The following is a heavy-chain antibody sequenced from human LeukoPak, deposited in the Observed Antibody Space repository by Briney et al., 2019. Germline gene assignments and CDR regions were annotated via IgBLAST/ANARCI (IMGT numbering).Heavy chain of an antibody. D-gene: IGHD2-2*01. CDR2: ISGSGGST. CDR3: AKSITVQSGRYQLLEGEDAFDI. V-gene: IGHV3-23*01. Sequence: GGSLRLSCAASGFSFSIYAMSWVRQAPGKGLECVSAISGSGGSTYYADSGKGRVTISRDNSKNTLYLQMNSLSAEDTAVYYCAKSITVQSGRYQLLEGEDAFDIWGQGTMVTVSS. J-gene: IGHJ3*02. CDR1: GFSFSIYA.